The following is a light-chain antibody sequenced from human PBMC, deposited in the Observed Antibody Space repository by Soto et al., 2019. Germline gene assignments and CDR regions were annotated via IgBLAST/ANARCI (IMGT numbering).Light chain of an antibody. CDR3: TSYTSTNSYVA. Sequence: QSALTQPASVSGSPGQSITISCTGTSTDVGGHYYVSWYQQHPGKAPKLIIYDVTDRPSGVSHRSSGSKSGNTASLTISGLQAEDEADYYCTSYTSTNSYVAVGGGTKLTVL. J-gene: IGLJ2*01. V-gene: IGLV2-14*03. CDR2: DVT. CDR1: STDVGGHYY.